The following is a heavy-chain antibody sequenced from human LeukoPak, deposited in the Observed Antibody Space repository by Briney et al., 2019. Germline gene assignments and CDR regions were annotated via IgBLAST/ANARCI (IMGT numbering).Heavy chain of an antibody. CDR3: AKRMRATNTYSFFGLDV. V-gene: IGHV3-9*01. D-gene: IGHD1-26*01. J-gene: IGHJ6*02. CDR2: INWNGGGT. CDR1: GFTFKDYG. Sequence: GGSLRLSCAAPGFTFKDYGVQWVRHPPGKGLEWVSSINWNGGGTDYADSVKGRFTISRDNAKNSLYLQLSSLRPEDTALYYCAKRMRATNTYSFFGLDVWGQGTTVTVSS.